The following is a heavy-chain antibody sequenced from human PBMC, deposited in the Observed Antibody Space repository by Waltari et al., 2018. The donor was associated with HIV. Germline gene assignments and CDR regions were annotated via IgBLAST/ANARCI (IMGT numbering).Heavy chain of an antibody. CDR3: ARRHATEGVLDI. J-gene: IGHJ2*01. V-gene: IGHV3-74*01. CDR2: LNGDGTTN. CDR1: GFTFSNFW. Sequence: EVQLLESGGGLVQPGGSLRLSCAASGFTFSNFWMHWVRQVPGKGPVWISRLNGDGTTNLYADSVKGRFTISRDNTRDALYLQMNSLRAKDTAVYYCARRHATEGVLDIWGRGTLVTVSS. D-gene: IGHD3-10*01.